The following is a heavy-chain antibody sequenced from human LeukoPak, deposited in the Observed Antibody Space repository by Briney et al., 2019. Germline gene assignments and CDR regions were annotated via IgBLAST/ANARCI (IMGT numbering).Heavy chain of an antibody. CDR1: GYTFTSYG. D-gene: IGHD3-22*01. V-gene: IGHV1-18*01. Sequence: GASVKVSCKASGYTFTSYGISWVRQAPGQGLEWMGWISAYNGNTNYAQKLQGRVTMTTDTSTSTAYMELRSLRSDDTAVYYCARVPSSTYYYDSSGYYYANYEAFDIWGQGTMVTVSS. CDR3: ARVPSSTYYYDSSGYYYANYEAFDI. CDR2: ISAYNGNT. J-gene: IGHJ3*02.